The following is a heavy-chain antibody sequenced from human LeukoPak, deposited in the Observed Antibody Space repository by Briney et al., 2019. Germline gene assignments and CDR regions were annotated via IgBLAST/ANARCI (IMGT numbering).Heavy chain of an antibody. CDR1: GGSFSGYY. V-gene: IGHV4-34*01. J-gene: IGHJ4*02. D-gene: IGHD6-19*01. CDR2: INHSGST. Sequence: SETLSLTCAVYGGSFSGYYWSWIRQPPGKGLEWIGEINHSGSTNYNPSLKSRVTISVDTSKNQFSLKPSSVTAADTAVYYCASFQIAVAAFDYWGQGTLVTVSS. CDR3: ASFQIAVAAFDY.